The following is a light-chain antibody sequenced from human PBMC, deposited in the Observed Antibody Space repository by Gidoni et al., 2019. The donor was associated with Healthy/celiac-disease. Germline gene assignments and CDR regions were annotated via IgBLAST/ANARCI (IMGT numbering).Light chain of an antibody. CDR3: CSMRV. CDR1: SSDVGSHNL. CDR2: EVS. Sequence: QSALTQPASVSGSPGQSITISCTGTSSDVGSHNLVSWYQQHPGKAPKLMIYEVSKRPSGVSNRFSGSKSGNTASLTISGLQAEDEADYYCCSMRVFGTGTKVTVL. J-gene: IGLJ1*01. V-gene: IGLV2-23*02.